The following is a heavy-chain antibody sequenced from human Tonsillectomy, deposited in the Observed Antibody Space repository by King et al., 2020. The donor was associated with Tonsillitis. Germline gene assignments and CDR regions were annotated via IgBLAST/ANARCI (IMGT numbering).Heavy chain of an antibody. D-gene: IGHD3-3*01. CDR2: IKQDGSEK. J-gene: IGHJ4*02. V-gene: IGHV3-7*03. Sequence: VQLVQSGGGLVQPGGSLRLSCAASGFTFSSYWMSWVRQAPGKGLEWVANIKQDGSEKYYVDSVKGRFTISRDNAKNSLYLQMNSLRAEDTAVYYCARVPQYDFWSGYSYYFDYWGQGTLVTVSS. CDR1: GFTFSSYW. CDR3: ARVPQYDFWSGYSYYFDY.